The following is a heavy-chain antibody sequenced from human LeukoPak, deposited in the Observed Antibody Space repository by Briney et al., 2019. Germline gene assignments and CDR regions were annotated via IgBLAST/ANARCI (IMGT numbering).Heavy chain of an antibody. CDR1: GFTVSSNY. V-gene: IGHV3-21*01. D-gene: IGHD4-17*01. J-gene: IGHJ3*02. Sequence: PGGSLRLSCAASGFTVSSNYMSWVRQAPGKGLEWVSSISSSSSYIYYADSVKGRFTISRDNAKNSLYLQMNSLRAEDTAVYYCATGDYGAFDIWGQGTMVTVSS. CDR3: ATGDYGAFDI. CDR2: ISSSSSYI.